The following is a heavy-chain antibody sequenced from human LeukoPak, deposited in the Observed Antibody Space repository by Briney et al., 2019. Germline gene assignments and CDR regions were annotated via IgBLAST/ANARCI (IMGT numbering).Heavy chain of an antibody. Sequence: SVKVSCKASGGTFSSYAISWVRQAPGQGLEWMGRIIPILGIANYAQKFQGRVTITADKSMSTAYMELSSLRSEDTAVYYCARDHAAAGTPNWFDPWGQGTLVTVSS. V-gene: IGHV1-69*04. CDR1: GGTFSSYA. J-gene: IGHJ5*02. CDR3: ARDHAAAGTPNWFDP. D-gene: IGHD6-13*01. CDR2: IIPILGIA.